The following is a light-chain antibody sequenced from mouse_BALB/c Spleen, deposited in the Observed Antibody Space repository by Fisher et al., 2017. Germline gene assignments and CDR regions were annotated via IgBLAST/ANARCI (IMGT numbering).Light chain of an antibody. Sequence: IVLTQTPSSMSASPGEKVTMTCSASSSVSYMHWYQQKSGTSPKRWIYDTSNLASGVPARFSGSGSGTSYSLTISSMEAEDAATYYCQQWSSNPRTFGGGTKLEIK. CDR1: SSVSY. CDR2: DTS. J-gene: IGKJ1*01. CDR3: QQWSSNPRT. V-gene: IGKV4-59*01.